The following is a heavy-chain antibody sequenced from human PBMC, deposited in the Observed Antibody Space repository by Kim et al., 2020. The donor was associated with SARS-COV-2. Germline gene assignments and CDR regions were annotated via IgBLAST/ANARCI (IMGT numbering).Heavy chain of an antibody. V-gene: IGHV1-46*01. CDR1: GYTFTSYY. CDR2: INPSGGST. J-gene: IGHJ4*02. D-gene: IGHD5-12*01. CDR3: ARGGAYEWLRFSSGTTDY. Sequence: ASVKVSCKASGYTFTSYYMHWVRQAPGQGLEWMGIINPSGGSTSYAQKFQGRVTMTRDTSTSTVYMELSSLRSEDTAVYYCARGGAYEWLRFSSGTTDYWGQGTLVTVSS.